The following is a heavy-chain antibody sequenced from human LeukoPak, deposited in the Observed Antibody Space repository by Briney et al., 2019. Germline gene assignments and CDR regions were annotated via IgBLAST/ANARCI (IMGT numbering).Heavy chain of an antibody. J-gene: IGHJ4*02. D-gene: IGHD6-19*01. CDR2: IYHNGGT. CDR3: AKHLRAVAGGRYFDY. V-gene: IGHV4-59*08. CDR1: GGSISGYY. Sequence: SETLSLTCTVSGGSISGYYWSWIRQPPGKGLEGIGYIYHNGGTNYNRSLQSRLTISVDTSKNQFSLKLSSVTAADTAVYYCAKHLRAVAGGRYFDYWGQGTQVTVSS.